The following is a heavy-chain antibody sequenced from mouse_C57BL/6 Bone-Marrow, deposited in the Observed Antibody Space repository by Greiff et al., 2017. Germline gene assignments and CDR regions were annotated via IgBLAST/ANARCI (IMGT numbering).Heavy chain of an antibody. J-gene: IGHJ2*01. CDR1: GYTFTGYW. CDR2: ILPGGGST. V-gene: IGHV1-9*01. D-gene: IGHD2-3*01. Sequence: QVQLKESGAELMKPGASVKLSCKATGYTFTGYWIEWVKQRPGHGLEWIGEILPGGGSTNYNEKFKGKATFTADTSSNTAYMQLSSLTTEDSAIYYCAREDGCGDYFDYWGQGTTLTVSS. CDR3: AREDGCGDYFDY.